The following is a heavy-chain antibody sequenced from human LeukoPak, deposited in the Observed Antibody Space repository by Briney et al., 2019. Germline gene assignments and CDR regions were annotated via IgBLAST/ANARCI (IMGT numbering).Heavy chain of an antibody. J-gene: IGHJ4*02. Sequence: PGGSLRLSCAASGFTFDDYAMHWVRQAPGKGLEWVSAINWNSGNIGYADSVKGRFTISRDNAKNSLYLQMNSLKAEDTAVYYCAKDMESAYDCSGYYSPFDSWAQGILVTVSS. V-gene: IGHV3-9*01. D-gene: IGHD3-22*01. CDR1: GFTFDDYA. CDR2: INWNSGNI. CDR3: AKDMESAYDCSGYYSPFDS.